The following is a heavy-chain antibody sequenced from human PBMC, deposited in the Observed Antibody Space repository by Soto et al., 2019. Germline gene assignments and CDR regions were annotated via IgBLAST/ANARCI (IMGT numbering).Heavy chain of an antibody. J-gene: IGHJ6*02. V-gene: IGHV3-7*01. Sequence: EVQLVESGGGLVQPGGSLRLSCVDSGFTFSSYWMSWVRQAPVKGLEWVGNIKQDGSEENYVDSVKGRFTISTDNAKKPMYLHLNSLRAEEAAVYYCASIAASGRGWDVWGQGTTVGVSS. D-gene: IGHD6-13*01. CDR2: IKQDGSEE. CDR3: ASIAASGRGWDV. CDR1: GFTFSSYW.